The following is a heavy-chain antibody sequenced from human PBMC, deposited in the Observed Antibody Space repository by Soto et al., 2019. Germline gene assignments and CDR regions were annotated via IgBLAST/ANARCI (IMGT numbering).Heavy chain of an antibody. CDR2: TSYDGSNK. V-gene: IGHV3-33*05. J-gene: IGHJ1*01. CDR3: ARWGPTGGLDV. Sequence: QVQLVESGGGVVQPGTSLRLSCVGSGFTFRSYVIHWVRQAPGKGLEWVALTSYDGSNKDYGDSVKGRFTISRDNSRNTVDVQMDSLRREETALYYCARWGPTGGLDVWGQGTLVSVSS. D-gene: IGHD3-16*01. CDR1: GFTFRSYV.